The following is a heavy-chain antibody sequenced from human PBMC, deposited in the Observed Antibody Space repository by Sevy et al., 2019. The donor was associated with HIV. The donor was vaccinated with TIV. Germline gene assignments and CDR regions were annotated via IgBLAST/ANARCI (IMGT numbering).Heavy chain of an antibody. CDR3: ARSGVAAAGTGIYWYFDL. D-gene: IGHD6-13*01. Sequence: QSQILSLTCAISGDSVSSNSAAWNWIRQSPSRGLEWLGRTYYRSKWYNDYAVSVKSRITINPDTSKNQFSLQLNSVTPEDTAVYYCARSGVAAAGTGIYWYFDLWGRGTLVIVSS. CDR2: TYYRSKWYN. CDR1: GDSVSSNSAA. V-gene: IGHV6-1*01. J-gene: IGHJ2*01.